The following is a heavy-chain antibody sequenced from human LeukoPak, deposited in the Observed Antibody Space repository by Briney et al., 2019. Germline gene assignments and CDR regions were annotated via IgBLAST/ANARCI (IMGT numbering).Heavy chain of an antibody. J-gene: IGHJ2*01. D-gene: IGHD6-13*01. V-gene: IGHV4-61*02. CDR3: ARDQAGTPLKPRWYFDL. Sequence: SETLSLTCTVSGGSISSGSYYWSWIRQPAGKGLEWIGRIYTSGSTNYNPSLKSRVTISVDTSKNQFSLKLSSVTAADTAVYYCARDQAGTPLKPRWYFDLWGRGTLVTVSS. CDR2: IYTSGST. CDR1: GGSISSGSYY.